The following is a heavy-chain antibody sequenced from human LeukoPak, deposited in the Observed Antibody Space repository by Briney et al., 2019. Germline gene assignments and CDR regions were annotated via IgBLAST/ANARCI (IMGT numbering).Heavy chain of an antibody. D-gene: IGHD6-19*01. Sequence: GGSLRLSCAASGFTVSSNYMSWVRQAPGKGLEWVSVIYSGGSTYYADSVKGRFTISRDNAKNSLYLQMNSLRAEDTAVYYCARVRSGGFDLDYWGQGTLVTVSS. CDR2: IYSGGST. J-gene: IGHJ4*02. V-gene: IGHV3-53*01. CDR3: ARVRSGGFDLDY. CDR1: GFTVSSNY.